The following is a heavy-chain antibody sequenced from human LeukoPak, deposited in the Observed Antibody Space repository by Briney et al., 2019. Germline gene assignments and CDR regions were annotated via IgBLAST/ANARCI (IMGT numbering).Heavy chain of an antibody. V-gene: IGHV3-30-3*01. CDR1: GFDFSSSA. J-gene: IGHJ4*02. CDR2: ISYDGSNK. CDR3: AREAHY. Sequence: PGGSLRLSCAGSGFDFSSSAMSWVRQAPGKGLEWVAVISYDGSNKYYADSVKGRFTISRDNSKNTLYLQMNSLRAEDTAVYYCAREAHYWGQGTLVTVSS.